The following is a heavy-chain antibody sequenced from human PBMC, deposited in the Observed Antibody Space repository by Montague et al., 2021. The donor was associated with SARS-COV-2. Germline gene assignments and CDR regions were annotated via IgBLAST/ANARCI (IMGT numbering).Heavy chain of an antibody. V-gene: IGHV6-1*01. CDR1: GDSVSSNSVA. CDR3: ARDGGINSRPRPHTFHY. D-gene: IGHD3-10*01. J-gene: IGHJ4*02. Sequence: CAISGDSVSSNSVAWNWIRQSPSRGLEWLGRTYYRSKWYNDYAVSVKSXITINPGTSKSQFSLQLNSVTPEDTAVYYCARDGGINSRPRPHTFHYWGQGTLVTVSS. CDR2: TYYRSKWYN.